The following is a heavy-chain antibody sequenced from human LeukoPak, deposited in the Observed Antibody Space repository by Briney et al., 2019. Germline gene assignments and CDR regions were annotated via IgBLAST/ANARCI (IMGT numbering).Heavy chain of an antibody. V-gene: IGHV1-18*01. J-gene: IGHJ4*02. CDR3: ARPLDYYDSSGYYNY. CDR2: ISVYNGNT. D-gene: IGHD3-22*01. CDR1: GYTFTSYG. Sequence: ASVKVSCKVSGYTFTSYGISWVRQAPGQGLEWMGWISVYNGNTKYVQKFQGRVTMTTDTSTRTAYMELRSLRSDDTAVYYCARPLDYYDSSGYYNYWGQGTLVTVSS.